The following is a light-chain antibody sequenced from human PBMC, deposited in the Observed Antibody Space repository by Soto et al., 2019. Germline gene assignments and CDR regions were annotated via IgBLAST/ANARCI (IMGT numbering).Light chain of an antibody. J-gene: IGKJ5*01. CDR3: QQRKYWPPIT. CDR2: GAS. CDR1: QSVSNNY. V-gene: IGKV3D-20*02. Sequence: EIVLTQSPFTLSLSPVERSTLSFIASQSVSNNYLAWYQQKPGQAPRLLIYGASNRATGIPDRFSGSGSGTDFTLTISRLEPEDFAVYYCQQRKYWPPITFGQGTRLEIK.